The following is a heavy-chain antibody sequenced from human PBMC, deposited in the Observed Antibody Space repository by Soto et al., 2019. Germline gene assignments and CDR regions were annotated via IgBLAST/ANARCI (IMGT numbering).Heavy chain of an antibody. CDR2: IYYSGSI. J-gene: IGHJ4*02. CDR1: GGSISSGCYY. Sequence: SETLSLTCTVSGGSISSGCYYWSWIRLHPGQGLEGIGYIYYSGSINYNPPLKSQVTISVDTSKNQFSLKLSSVTAADTAVYYCAREGIAVAGYFDYWGQGTLVTVSS. D-gene: IGHD6-19*01. V-gene: IGHV4-61*01. CDR3: AREGIAVAGYFDY.